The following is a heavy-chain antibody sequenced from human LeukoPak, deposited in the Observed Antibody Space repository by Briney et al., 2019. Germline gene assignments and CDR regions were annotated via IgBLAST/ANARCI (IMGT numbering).Heavy chain of an antibody. Sequence: TSETLSLTCTVSGYSISSGYYWGWIRQPPGKGLEWIGSIYHSGSTYYNPSLKSRVTISVDTSKNQFSLKLSSVTAADTAVYYCARSTSDDFWSGYYIGGWDYWGQGTLVTVSS. CDR2: IYHSGST. D-gene: IGHD3-3*01. CDR1: GYSISSGYY. CDR3: ARSTSDDFWSGYYIGGWDY. J-gene: IGHJ4*02. V-gene: IGHV4-38-2*02.